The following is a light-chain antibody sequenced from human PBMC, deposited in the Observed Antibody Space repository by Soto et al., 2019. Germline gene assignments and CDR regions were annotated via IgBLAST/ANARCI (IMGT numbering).Light chain of an antibody. Sequence: QSVLTQPPSASGTPGQRVTISCSGSSTNIGSNTVDCYQQLPGTAPHLLIYSNNHRPSGVPDRFSGSKYGTSASLAISGLQSEDEADYYCAAWDDSLNAVVFGGGTKLTVL. CDR2: SNN. CDR1: STNIGSNT. CDR3: AAWDDSLNAVV. J-gene: IGLJ2*01. V-gene: IGLV1-44*01.